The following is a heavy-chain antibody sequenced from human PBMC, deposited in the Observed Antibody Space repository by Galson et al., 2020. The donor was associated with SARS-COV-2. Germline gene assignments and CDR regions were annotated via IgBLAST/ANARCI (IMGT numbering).Heavy chain of an antibody. CDR2: ISAYNGNT. V-gene: IGHV1-18*01. D-gene: IGHD6-19*01. CDR1: GYTFTSYG. CDR3: ARGYSSGWRGYYYYGIDV. Sequence: ASVKVSCKASGYTFTSYGISWVRQAPGQGLEWMGWISAYNGNTNYAQKLQGRVTMTTDTSTSTAYMELRSLRSDDTAVYYCARGYSSGWRGYYYYGIDVWGQGTTVTVSS. J-gene: IGHJ6*02.